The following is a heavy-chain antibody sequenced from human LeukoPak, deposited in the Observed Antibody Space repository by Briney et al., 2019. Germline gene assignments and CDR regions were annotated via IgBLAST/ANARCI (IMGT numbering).Heavy chain of an antibody. CDR2: ISSNGGIT. Sequence: GGSLRLSCSASGFTFSNYAMHWVRQAPGKGLEYVSDISSNGGITYYADSVKGRFTVSRDNSKNMLYLQMNSLRAEDTAVYYCVRDKYPVVVAATLDYWGQGILVTVSS. J-gene: IGHJ4*02. CDR3: VRDKYPVVVAATLDY. V-gene: IGHV3-64D*09. D-gene: IGHD2-15*01. CDR1: GFTFSNYA.